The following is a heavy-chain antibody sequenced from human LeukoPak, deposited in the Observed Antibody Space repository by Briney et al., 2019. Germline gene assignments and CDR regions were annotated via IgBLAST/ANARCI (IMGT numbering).Heavy chain of an antibody. CDR2: INPSGGST. Sequence: GASVKVSCKASGYTFTSYYMHWVRQAPGQGLEWMGIINPSGGSTSYAQKLQGRVTMTTDTSTSTAYMELRSLRSDDTAVYYCARDPRGSYCGGDCYSRSEGGFDYWGQGTLVTVSS. D-gene: IGHD2-21*02. CDR1: GYTFTSYY. J-gene: IGHJ4*02. CDR3: ARDPRGSYCGGDCYSRSEGGFDY. V-gene: IGHV1-46*01.